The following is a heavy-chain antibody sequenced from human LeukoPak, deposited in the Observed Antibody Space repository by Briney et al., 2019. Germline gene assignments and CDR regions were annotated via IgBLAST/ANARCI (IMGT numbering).Heavy chain of an antibody. CDR3: AKRDYDILTGYYHAY. D-gene: IGHD3-9*01. V-gene: IGHV3-23*01. CDR2: ISAGGDST. CDR1: GFTFSSYA. Sequence: GGSLRLSCAASGFTFSSYAMSWVRQAPGKGLEWVAVISAGGDSTYYADTVKGRFTPSRDNAKNTLYLQMNSLRAEDTAVYYCAKRDYDILTGYYHAYWGQGTLLTVSS. J-gene: IGHJ4*02.